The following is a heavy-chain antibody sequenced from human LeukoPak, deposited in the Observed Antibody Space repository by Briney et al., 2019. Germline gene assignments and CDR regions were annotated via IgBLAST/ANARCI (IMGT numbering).Heavy chain of an antibody. CDR2: INHSGST. J-gene: IGHJ4*02. D-gene: IGHD3-16*01. V-gene: IGHV4-34*01. CDR1: GFTFSSYS. CDR3: ARGGLGATGEFDY. Sequence: GSLRLSCAASGFTFSSYSMNWVRQAPGKGLEWSGEINHSGSTNYNPSLKSRVTISVDTSKNQFSLKLSSVTAADTAVYYCARGGLGATGEFDYWGQGTLVTVSS.